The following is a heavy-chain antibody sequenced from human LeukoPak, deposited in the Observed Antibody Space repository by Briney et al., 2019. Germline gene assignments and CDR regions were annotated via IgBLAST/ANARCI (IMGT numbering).Heavy chain of an antibody. Sequence: GESLKISCKTSGYTFTSYWIGWVRQTPGKSLECMGVIFPRDSDVRYSPSSQGQVTISADKSTNTAYLHWGSMKASDSAMYYCVRSLPGTLLRGYGMDVWGPGTTVTVS. CDR1: GYTFTSYW. D-gene: IGHD3-10*01. CDR3: VRSLPGTLLRGYGMDV. V-gene: IGHV5-51*01. CDR2: IFPRDSDV. J-gene: IGHJ6*02.